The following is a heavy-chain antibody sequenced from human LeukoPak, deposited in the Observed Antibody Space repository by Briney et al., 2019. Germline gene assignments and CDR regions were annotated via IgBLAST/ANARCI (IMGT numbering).Heavy chain of an antibody. CDR2: IGAGGTFT. V-gene: IGHV3-23*01. CDR3: VKTLISVAGTGAFDI. CDR1: EFTFSSYA. J-gene: IGHJ3*02. Sequence: TGGSLRLSCTASEFTFSSYAMNWVGQAPGKGLEWVSGIGAGGTFTYYADSVKGRFTISRDNAKNTLYLQMSSLRAEDTAVYYCVKTLISVAGTGAFDIWGQGTMVTVSS. D-gene: IGHD6-19*01.